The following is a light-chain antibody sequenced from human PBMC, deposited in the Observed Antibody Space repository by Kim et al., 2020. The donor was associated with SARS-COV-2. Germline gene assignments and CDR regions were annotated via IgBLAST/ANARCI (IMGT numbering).Light chain of an antibody. CDR2: DAS. J-gene: IGKJ4*01. CDR3: QQRSNWPLT. CDR1: RGISSY. Sequence: LAPGERVTLSCGARRGISSYLAWYQQKPGQAPRLLIYDASNRATGIPARFSGSGSGTDFTLTISSLEPEDFAVYYCQQRSNWPLTFGGGTKVDIK. V-gene: IGKV3D-11*01.